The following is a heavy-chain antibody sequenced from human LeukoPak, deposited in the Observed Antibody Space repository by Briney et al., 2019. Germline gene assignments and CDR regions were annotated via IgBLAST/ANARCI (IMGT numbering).Heavy chain of an antibody. CDR3: ARDRRRYSSGWYPIDY. CDR2: INPSGGST. J-gene: IGHJ4*02. CDR1: GYTFTSYY. D-gene: IGHD6-19*01. Sequence: ASVKVSCKASGYTFTSYYMHWVRQAPVQGLEWMGIINPSGGSTSYAQKFQGRVTMTRDTSTSTVYMELSSLRSEDTAVYYCARDRRRYSSGWYPIDYWGQGTLVTVSS. V-gene: IGHV1-46*01.